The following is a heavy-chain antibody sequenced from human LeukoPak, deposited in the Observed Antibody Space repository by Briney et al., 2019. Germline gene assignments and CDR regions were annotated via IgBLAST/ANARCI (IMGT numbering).Heavy chain of an antibody. CDR1: GFTFSSYW. CDR2: VNSGGSST. CDR3: ARDQLGDGDYVFDY. Sequence: GGSLRLSCAASGFTFSSYWMHWVRQAPGKGLVWVSRVNSGGSSTTYADSVKGRFTISRDNAKNTLYLQMNSLGAEETAVYYCARDQLGDGDYVFDYWGQGILVTVSS. V-gene: IGHV3-74*01. J-gene: IGHJ4*02. D-gene: IGHD4-17*01.